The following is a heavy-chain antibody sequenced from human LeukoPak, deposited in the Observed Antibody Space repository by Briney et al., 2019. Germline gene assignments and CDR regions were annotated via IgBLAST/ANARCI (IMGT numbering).Heavy chain of an antibody. D-gene: IGHD6-19*01. J-gene: IGHJ4*02. CDR1: GGSISSGSYY. CDR2: IYTSGST. Sequence: SQTLSLTCTVSGGSISSGSYYWSWIRQPAGKGLEWIGRIYTSGSTNYNPSLKSRVTISVDTSKNQFSLKLTSLTAADTAVYYCARGTSFGLMNSGNWGQGTLVIVSS. CDR3: ARGTSFGLMNSGN. V-gene: IGHV4-61*02.